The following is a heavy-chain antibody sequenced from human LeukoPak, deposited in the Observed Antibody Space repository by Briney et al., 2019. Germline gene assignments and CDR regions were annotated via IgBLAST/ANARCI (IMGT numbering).Heavy chain of an antibody. CDR3: ARDSQWLGLAHY. J-gene: IGHJ4*02. Sequence: GGSLRLSCAASGFTFSSYSMNWVRQAPGKGLEWVSSISSSSSYIYYADSVKGRFTISRDNAKNSLYLQMNSLRAEDTAVCYCARDSQWLGLAHYWGQGTLVTVSS. CDR1: GFTFSSYS. CDR2: ISSSSSYI. V-gene: IGHV3-21*01. D-gene: IGHD6-19*01.